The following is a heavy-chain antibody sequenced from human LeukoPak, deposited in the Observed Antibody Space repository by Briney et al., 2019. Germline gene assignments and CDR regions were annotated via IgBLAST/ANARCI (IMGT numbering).Heavy chain of an antibody. V-gene: IGHV4-59*08. CDR2: YYGNGTT. D-gene: IGHD7-27*01. J-gene: IGHJ3*02. CDR3: VRHGQTSQANWGGLDAFAI. Sequence: ADTLSLTCTVSGGSISSYYWSWIRLPPGKGLDGIGYYYGNGTTNYNPSLKSRVTISVDTSKNQFSLKLGSVTAADTAVYYCVRHGQTSQANWGGLDAFAIWGQGTLVSVST. CDR1: GGSISSYY.